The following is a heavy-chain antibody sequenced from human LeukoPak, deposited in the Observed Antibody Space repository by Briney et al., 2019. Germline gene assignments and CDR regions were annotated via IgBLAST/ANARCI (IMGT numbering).Heavy chain of an antibody. J-gene: IGHJ4*02. V-gene: IGHV3-21*01. CDR2: ISSNSRYI. CDR3: ARDGLGSYDY. D-gene: IGHD3-10*01. Sequence: GGSLRLSCPASGFAFSDYTINWVRQAPGKGLEWVSSISSNSRYIYYADSVKGRLTISRDNAKNSVYLQMNSLRAEDTAVYYCARDGLGSYDYWGQGTLVTVSS. CDR1: GFAFSDYT.